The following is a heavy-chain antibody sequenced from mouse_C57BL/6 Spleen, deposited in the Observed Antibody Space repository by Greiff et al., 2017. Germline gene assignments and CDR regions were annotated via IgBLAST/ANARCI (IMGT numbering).Heavy chain of an antibody. CDR3: ARQGDYYGSTHWYFDV. V-gene: IGHV5-6*01. CDR1: GFTFSSYG. D-gene: IGHD1-1*01. J-gene: IGHJ1*03. Sequence: EVQGVESGGDLVKPGGSLKLSCAASGFTFSSYGMSWVRQTPDKRLEWVATISSGGSYPYYPDSVKGRFTISRDNAKNTLYLQMSSLKSEDTAMYYCARQGDYYGSTHWYFDVWGTGTTVTVSS. CDR2: ISSGGSYP.